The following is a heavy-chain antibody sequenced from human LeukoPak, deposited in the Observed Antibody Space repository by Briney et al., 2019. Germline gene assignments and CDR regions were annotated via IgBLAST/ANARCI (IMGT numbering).Heavy chain of an antibody. D-gene: IGHD3-9*01. Sequence: GGSLRLSCTASGITFSSFEMNWVRQAPGKGLEWISYISATGAAIDYADSVKGRFTISRDNSKNTLYVEMNTLRAEDTAVYYCAKWGDYDILTGYYVSDFWGQGTLVTVSS. CDR2: ISATGAAI. CDR1: GITFSSFE. CDR3: AKWGDYDILTGYYVSDF. J-gene: IGHJ4*02. V-gene: IGHV3-48*03.